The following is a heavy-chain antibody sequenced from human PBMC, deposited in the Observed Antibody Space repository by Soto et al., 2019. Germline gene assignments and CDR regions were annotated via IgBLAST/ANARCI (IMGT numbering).Heavy chain of an antibody. Sequence: QVQLVQSGAEVKKPGASVKVSCKASGYTFTSYAMHWVRQAPGQRLEWMGWINAGNGNTKDSQKFQGRVTITRDTSASTAYRELSSLRSEDTAVYYCAAGEPEGLQGEFDPWGQGTLVTVSS. D-gene: IGHD4-4*01. CDR1: GYTFTSYA. CDR3: AAGEPEGLQGEFDP. V-gene: IGHV1-3*01. CDR2: INAGNGNT. J-gene: IGHJ5*02.